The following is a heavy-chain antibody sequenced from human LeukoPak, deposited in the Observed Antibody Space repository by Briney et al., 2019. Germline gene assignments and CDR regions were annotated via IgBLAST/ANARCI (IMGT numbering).Heavy chain of an antibody. CDR2: ISYDGSNK. J-gene: IGHJ4*02. V-gene: IGHV3-30*03. D-gene: IGHD6-13*01. CDR1: GFTFSSYG. Sequence: GGSLRLSCAASGFTFSSYGMHWVRQAPGKGLEWVAVISYDGSNKYCADSVKGRFTISRDNSKNTLYLQMNSLRAEDTAVYYCATVRGASGSRWYFDYWGQGTLVTVSS. CDR3: ATVRGASGSRWYFDY.